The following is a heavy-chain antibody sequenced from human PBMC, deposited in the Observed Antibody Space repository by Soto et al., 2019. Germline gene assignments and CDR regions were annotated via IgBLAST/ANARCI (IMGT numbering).Heavy chain of an antibody. D-gene: IGHD6-19*01. J-gene: IGHJ6*02. CDR3: AKDWSGGWYSPLGMDV. CDR1: GFTFSSYA. CDR2: ISGSGGST. V-gene: IGHV3-23*01. Sequence: GGSLRLSCAASGFTFSSYAMGWVRQAPGKGLEWVSAISGSGGSTYYADSVKGRFTISRDNSKNTLYLQMNSLRAEDTAVYYCAKDWSGGWYSPLGMDVWGQGTTVTVSS.